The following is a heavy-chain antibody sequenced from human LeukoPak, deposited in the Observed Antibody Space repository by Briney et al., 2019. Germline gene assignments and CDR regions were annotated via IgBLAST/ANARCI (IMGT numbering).Heavy chain of an antibody. V-gene: IGHV1-2*02. J-gene: IGHJ4*02. Sequence: ASVKVSCKASGYTFTSYYMHWVRQAPGQGLEWMGWINPNSGGTNYAQKFQGRVTMTRDTSISTAYMELSRLRSDDTAVYYCARVGSVVRGFDYWGQGTLVTVSS. CDR2: INPNSGGT. CDR3: ARVGSVVRGFDY. D-gene: IGHD2-15*01. CDR1: GYTFTSYY.